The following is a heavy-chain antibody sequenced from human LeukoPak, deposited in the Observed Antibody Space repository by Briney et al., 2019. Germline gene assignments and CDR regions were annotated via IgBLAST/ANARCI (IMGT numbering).Heavy chain of an antibody. Sequence: GASVKVSCKASGYTFTSYGISWVRQAPGQGLEWMGWISAYNGNTNYAQKLQGRVTMTTDTSTSTAYMELRSLRSDDTAVYYCAAEGRDYGSGSYYKWDWGQGTLVTVSS. D-gene: IGHD3-10*01. CDR1: GYTFTSYG. J-gene: IGHJ4*02. CDR2: ISAYNGNT. CDR3: AAEGRDYGSGSYYKWD. V-gene: IGHV1-18*01.